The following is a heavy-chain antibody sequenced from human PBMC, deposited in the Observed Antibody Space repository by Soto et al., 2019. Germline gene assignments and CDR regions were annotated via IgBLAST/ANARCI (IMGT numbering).Heavy chain of an antibody. J-gene: IGHJ6*03. D-gene: IGHD3-3*01. Sequence: GGSLRLSCAASGFTFSSYAMSWVRQAPGKGLEWVSAISGSGGSTYYADSVKGRFTISRDNSKNTLYLQMNSLRAEDTAVYYCAKGQRSYDFWSGYSSYYMDVWGKGTTVTVSS. CDR3: AKGQRSYDFWSGYSSYYMDV. V-gene: IGHV3-23*01. CDR2: ISGSGGST. CDR1: GFTFSSYA.